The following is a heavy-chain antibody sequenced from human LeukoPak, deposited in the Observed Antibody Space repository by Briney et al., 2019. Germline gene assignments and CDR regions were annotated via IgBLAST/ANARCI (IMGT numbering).Heavy chain of an antibody. V-gene: IGHV1-2*02. J-gene: IGHJ3*02. CDR1: GYTFTGYY. CDR2: INPNSGGT. D-gene: IGHD1-26*01. CDR3: ARDGGSYSSAFDI. Sequence: ASVKVSCKASGYTFTGYYMHWVRQAPGQGLEWMGWINPNSGGTNYAQKFQGRVTITADKSTSTAYMELSSLRSDDTAVYYCARDGGSYSSAFDIWGQGTMVTVSS.